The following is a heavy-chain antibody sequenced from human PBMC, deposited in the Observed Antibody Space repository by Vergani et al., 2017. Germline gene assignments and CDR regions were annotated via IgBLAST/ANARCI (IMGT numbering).Heavy chain of an antibody. J-gene: IGHJ6*03. D-gene: IGHD4-11*01. CDR2: LDHTGRP. CDR3: ARVNTETNGHLYYYYYMDV. V-gene: IGHV4-34*01. Sequence: QVQLQQWGGGLLKPSETLSLTCVVNGGSFTSYHWTWIRQSPGEGLEWVCDLDHTGRPVYNPSLKSRLTMSVDKSRNQFSLTLNSVTATDTAIYFCARVNTETNGHLYYYYYMDVWGQGTAVTVS. CDR1: GGSFTSYH.